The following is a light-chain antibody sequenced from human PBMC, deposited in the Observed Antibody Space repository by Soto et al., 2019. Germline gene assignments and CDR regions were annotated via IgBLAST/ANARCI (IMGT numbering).Light chain of an antibody. CDR2: AAS. CDR3: QQSYSTPLT. CDR1: QSISSH. Sequence: DIQMTQSPSSLSASVGDRVTITCRASQSISSHLSWYEQKPGKAPKLLIYAASSLQSGVPSRFSGSGSGTDFTRTISSLQPEDFATYYCQQSYSTPLTFGPGTKVDVK. V-gene: IGKV1-39*01. J-gene: IGKJ3*01.